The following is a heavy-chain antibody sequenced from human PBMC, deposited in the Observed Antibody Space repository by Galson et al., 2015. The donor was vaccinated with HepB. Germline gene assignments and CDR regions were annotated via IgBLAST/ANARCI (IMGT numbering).Heavy chain of an antibody. CDR3: AHGDYNNYHYYDMDV. CDR2: IFWDDEK. J-gene: IGHJ6*03. CDR1: GFSLTSYGVG. V-gene: IGHV2-5*02. Sequence: PALVKPTQTLTLTCSCSGFSLTSYGVGVGWIRQPPGKALEWLALIFWDDEKRYSPSLKSRLSITADTSKNQVVLTMTNVDPMDTGTYFCAHGDYNNYHYYDMDVWGKGTAVTVSS. D-gene: IGHD4-11*01.